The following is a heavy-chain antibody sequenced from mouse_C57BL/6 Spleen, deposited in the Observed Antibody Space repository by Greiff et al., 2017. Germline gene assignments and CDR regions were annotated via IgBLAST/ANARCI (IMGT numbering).Heavy chain of an antibody. J-gene: IGHJ4*01. V-gene: IGHV1-69*01. Sequence: VQLQQSGAELVMPGASVKLSCKASGYTFTSYWMHWVKQRPGQGLEWIGEIDPSDSYTNYNQKFKGKSTLTVDKSSSTAYMQLSSLTSEDSAVYYCARGDYYGSSYLSDYWGQGTSVTVSS. CDR3: ARGDYYGSSYLSDY. D-gene: IGHD1-1*01. CDR1: GYTFTSYW. CDR2: IDPSDSYT.